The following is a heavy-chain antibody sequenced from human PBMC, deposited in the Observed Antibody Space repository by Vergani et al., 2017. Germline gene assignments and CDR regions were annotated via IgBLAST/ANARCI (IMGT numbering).Heavy chain of an antibody. D-gene: IGHD3-3*01. CDR3: ARVASTARLERFDYYIDV. CDR1: GDSISSGGYS. V-gene: IGHV4-30-2*01. J-gene: IGHJ6*03. Sequence: QLQLQESGSGLVKPSQTVSLTCAVSGDSISSGGYSWSWIRQPPGKGLEWFGYIYHSGNTFYNPSLKSRVTISVDRSKNQFSLKLTSVTAADTSVYFCARVASTARLERFDYYIDVWGKGTTVTVSS. CDR2: IYHSGNT.